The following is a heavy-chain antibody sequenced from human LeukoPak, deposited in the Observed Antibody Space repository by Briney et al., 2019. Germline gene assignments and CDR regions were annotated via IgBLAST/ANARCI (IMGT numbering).Heavy chain of an antibody. V-gene: IGHV1-69*13. CDR1: GYTLTELS. D-gene: IGHD2-2*02. J-gene: IGHJ4*02. Sequence: SVKVSCKVSGYTLTELSIHWVRQAPGQGLEWVGGIIPIFGTANYAQKFQGRVTITADEATSTAYMELSSLRSEDTAVYYCARENVVPAAIHFDYWGQGTLVTVSS. CDR2: IIPIFGTA. CDR3: ARENVVPAAIHFDY.